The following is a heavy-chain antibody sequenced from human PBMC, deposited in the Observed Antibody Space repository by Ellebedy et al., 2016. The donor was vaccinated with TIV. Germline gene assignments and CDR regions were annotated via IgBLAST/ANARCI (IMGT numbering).Heavy chain of an antibody. Sequence: GGSLRLXXAVSGFTFSGYWMHWVRQAPGKGLEWVSYISSCSSTIYYADSVKGRFTISRDNAKNSLYLQMNSLRDEDTAVYYCARDFGYYYYYGMDVWGQGTTVTVSS. CDR2: ISSCSSTI. V-gene: IGHV3-48*02. CDR3: ARDFGYYYYYGMDV. J-gene: IGHJ6*02. D-gene: IGHD3-10*01. CDR1: GFTFSGYW.